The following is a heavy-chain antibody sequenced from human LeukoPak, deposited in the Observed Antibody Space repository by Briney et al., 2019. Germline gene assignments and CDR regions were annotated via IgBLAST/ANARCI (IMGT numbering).Heavy chain of an antibody. D-gene: IGHD4-11*01. V-gene: IGHV1-69*05. CDR3: ARGGPITVTTGGDWFDP. Sequence: GASVKVSCKASGGTFNSYAISWVRQAPGQGLEWMGGIIPIFGTANHAQKFQGRVTITTDESTSTAYMELRSLRSDDTAVYYCARGGPITVTTGGDWFDPWGQGTLVTVSS. CDR2: IIPIFGTA. CDR1: GGTFNSYA. J-gene: IGHJ5*02.